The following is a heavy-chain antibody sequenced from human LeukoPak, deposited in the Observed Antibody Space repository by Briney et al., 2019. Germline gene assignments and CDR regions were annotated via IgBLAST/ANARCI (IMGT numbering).Heavy chain of an antibody. D-gene: IGHD6-19*01. J-gene: IGHJ4*02. V-gene: IGHV1-2*02. CDR2: INPNSGGT. CDR3: ARVIAMAGLDY. CDR1: GGTFSYFA. Sequence: GASVKVSCKATGGTFSYFAISWVRQAPGQGLEWMGWINPNSGGTNYAQKFQGRVTMTRDTSISTAYMELSRLRSDDTAVYYCARVIAMAGLDYWGQGTLVTVSS.